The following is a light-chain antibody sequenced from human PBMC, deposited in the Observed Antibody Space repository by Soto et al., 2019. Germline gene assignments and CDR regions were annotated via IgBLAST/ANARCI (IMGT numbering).Light chain of an antibody. Sequence: DIQKTQSPSSLSASVGDSVTITCRASPSISSYLNWYQQKPGKAHKLLIYAASSLQSGVPSRFSGSGCGTDFTPTISSLQPEDFATYYCQQSYSTPPWTFGQGTKVDIK. CDR2: AAS. CDR1: PSISSY. V-gene: IGKV1-39*01. J-gene: IGKJ1*01. CDR3: QQSYSTPPWT.